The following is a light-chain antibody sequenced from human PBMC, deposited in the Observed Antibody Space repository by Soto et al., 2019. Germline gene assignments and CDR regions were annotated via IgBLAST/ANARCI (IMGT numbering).Light chain of an antibody. V-gene: IGKV1-8*01. CDR2: AAS. J-gene: IGKJ1*01. CDR1: QDIHNY. Sequence: AVLLTQSPSAFSASTGDRATITCRASQDIHNYLAWYQQVPGKAPKLLLYAASILQTGVPSRFGGSGSVTDFTLTIAGLQSEDFATYFCQHYYNYPWTFGQGTTVE. CDR3: QHYYNYPWT.